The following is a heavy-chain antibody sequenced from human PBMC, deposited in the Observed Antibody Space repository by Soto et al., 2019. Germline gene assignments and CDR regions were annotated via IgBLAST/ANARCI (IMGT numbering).Heavy chain of an antibody. D-gene: IGHD3-10*01. V-gene: IGHV4-39*01. Sequence: SETLSLTCTVSGGSISSSSYYWGWIRQPPGKGLEWIGSIYYSGSTYYNPSLKSRVTISVDTSKNQFSLKLSSVTAADTAVYYCARQTTMGLIPRDYWGQGTLVTVSS. CDR2: IYYSGST. CDR3: ARQTTMGLIPRDY. J-gene: IGHJ4*02. CDR1: GGSISSSSYY.